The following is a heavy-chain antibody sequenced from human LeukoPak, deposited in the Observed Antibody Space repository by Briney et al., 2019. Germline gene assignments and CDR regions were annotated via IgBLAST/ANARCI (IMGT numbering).Heavy chain of an antibody. V-gene: IGHV4-30-2*01. J-gene: IGHJ5*02. CDR3: ARGWGWNWFDP. D-gene: IGHD3-16*01. CDR2: IYHHGAT. Sequence: SQTLSLTCAVSPGSIITNDYSWNWIRQTPGKGLEWIGYIYHHGATNYNPSLRSRVTISLDGSKTQFSLRLNSVTAADTAVYYCARGWGWNWFDPWGQGTLVTVSS. CDR1: PGSIITNDYS.